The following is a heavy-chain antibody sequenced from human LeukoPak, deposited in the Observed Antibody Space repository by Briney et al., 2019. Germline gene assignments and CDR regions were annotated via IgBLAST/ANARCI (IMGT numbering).Heavy chain of an antibody. J-gene: IGHJ4*02. CDR3: ARRLGDF. CDR2: IYTSGST. Sequence: SETLSLTCTVSGGSISSGSYYWSWIRQPAGKGLEWIGRIYTSGSTNYNPSLKSRVTISVDTSKNQFSLKLSSVTAADTAVYYCARRLGDFWGQGTLVTVSS. CDR1: GGSISSGSYY. D-gene: IGHD3-10*01. V-gene: IGHV4-61*02.